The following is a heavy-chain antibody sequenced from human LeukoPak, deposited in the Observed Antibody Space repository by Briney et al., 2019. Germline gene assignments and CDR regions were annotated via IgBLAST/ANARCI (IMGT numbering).Heavy chain of an antibody. Sequence: GGCLRLSCAASGFTFSNYPMHWVRQAPGKGLESVSAVSSNGASTYYENSVKDRFIVSRDNSKNTLYLQLGSLRAEDTAVYYCAREISRGFDIWGQGTMVTVSS. D-gene: IGHD2/OR15-2a*01. V-gene: IGHV3-64*01. CDR2: VSSNGAST. CDR3: AREISRGFDI. CDR1: GFTFSNYP. J-gene: IGHJ3*02.